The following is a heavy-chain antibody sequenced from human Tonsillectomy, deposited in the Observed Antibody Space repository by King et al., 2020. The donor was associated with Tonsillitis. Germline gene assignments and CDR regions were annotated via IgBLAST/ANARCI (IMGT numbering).Heavy chain of an antibody. CDR3: ARGYDFWSGYYPLGP. CDR2: ISSSSSYI. Sequence: VQLVESGGGLVKPGGSLRLSCAASGFTFSSYSMNWVRQAPGKGREWVSSISSSSSYIYYADSVKGRFTISRDNAKNSLYLQMNSLRAEDTAVYYCARGYDFWSGYYPLGPWGQGTLVTVSS. CDR1: GFTFSSYS. V-gene: IGHV3-21*01. J-gene: IGHJ5*02. D-gene: IGHD3-3*01.